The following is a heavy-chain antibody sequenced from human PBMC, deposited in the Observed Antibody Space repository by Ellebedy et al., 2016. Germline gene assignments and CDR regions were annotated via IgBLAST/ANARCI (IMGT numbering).Heavy chain of an antibody. CDR2: IIPIFGTA. Sequence: SVKVSXXASGGTFSSYAISCVRHAPGQGLEWMGGIIPIFGTANYAQKFQGRVTITADKSTSTAYMELSSLRSEDTAVYYCARDYGDYAVPWFDPWGQGTLVTVSS. CDR3: ARDYGDYAVPWFDP. D-gene: IGHD4-17*01. V-gene: IGHV1-69*06. J-gene: IGHJ5*02. CDR1: GGTFSSYA.